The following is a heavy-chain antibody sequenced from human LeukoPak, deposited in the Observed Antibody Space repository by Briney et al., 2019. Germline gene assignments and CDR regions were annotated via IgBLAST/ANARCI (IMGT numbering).Heavy chain of an antibody. V-gene: IGHV4-4*07. CDR3: ATTSGYRNYYYYYIDV. CDR2: IYTSGST. CDR1: GGPISSYY. Sequence: PSETLSLTCTVSGGPISSYYWSWIRQPAGKGLEWIGRIYTSGSTNYNPSLKSRVTMSVDTSKNQFSLKLSSVTAADTAVYYCATTSGYRNYYYYYIDVWGKGTTVTVSS. D-gene: IGHD3-22*01. J-gene: IGHJ6*03.